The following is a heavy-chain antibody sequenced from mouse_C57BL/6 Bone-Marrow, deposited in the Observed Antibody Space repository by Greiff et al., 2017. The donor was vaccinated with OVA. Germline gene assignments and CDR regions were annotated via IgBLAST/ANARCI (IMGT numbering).Heavy chain of an antibody. J-gene: IGHJ2*01. CDR1: GYTFTDYN. V-gene: IGHV1-18*01. Sequence: EVQLQQSGPELVKPGASVKIPCKASGYTFTDYNMDWVKQSHGKSLEWIGDINPNNGGTIYNQKFKGKDTLTVDKSSSTAYMELRSLTSEYTAVYYCARSRYDGISPFDYWGQGTTLTVSS. CDR3: ARSRYDGISPFDY. CDR2: INPNNGGT. D-gene: IGHD1-1*01.